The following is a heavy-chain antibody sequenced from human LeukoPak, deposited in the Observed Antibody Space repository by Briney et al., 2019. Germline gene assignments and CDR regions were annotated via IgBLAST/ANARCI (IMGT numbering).Heavy chain of an antibody. CDR3: ARDRTEEWFDP. CDR1: GYTFTSYG. CDR2: ISAYNGNT. J-gene: IGHJ5*02. V-gene: IGHV1-18*01. D-gene: IGHD7-27*01. Sequence: ASVKVSCKAPGYTFTSYGISWVRQAPGQGLEWMGWISAYNGNTNYAQKLQGRVTMTTDTSTSTAYMELRSLRSDDTAVYCCARDRTEEWFDPWGQGTLVTVSS.